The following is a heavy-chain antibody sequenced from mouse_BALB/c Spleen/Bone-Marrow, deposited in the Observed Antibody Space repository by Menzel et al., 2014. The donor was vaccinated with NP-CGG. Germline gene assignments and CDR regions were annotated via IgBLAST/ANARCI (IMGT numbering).Heavy chain of an antibody. Sequence: EVQVVESGGGLVQPGGSRKLSCAASGFTFSSFGMHWVRQAPEKGLEWVAYISSGSSTIYYADTVKGRFTISRDNPKNTLFLQMTSLRSEDTAMYYCARSSYGYDRQAYFFDYWGQGTTLTVSS. J-gene: IGHJ2*01. D-gene: IGHD2-2*01. CDR3: ARSSYGYDRQAYFFDY. CDR1: GFTFSSFG. V-gene: IGHV5-17*02. CDR2: ISSGSSTI.